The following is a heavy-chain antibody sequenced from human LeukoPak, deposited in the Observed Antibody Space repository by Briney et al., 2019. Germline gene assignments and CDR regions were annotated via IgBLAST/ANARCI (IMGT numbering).Heavy chain of an antibody. CDR1: GFYFSYYG. CDR2: IQQDGSET. V-gene: IGHV3-7*05. J-gene: IGHJ4*02. CDR3: ARAGRPDY. Sequence: GGSLRLSCAASGFYFSYYGMTWVRQAPGKGLEWVANIQQDGSETDDVDSARGRFTVSRDNAKNSLHLQMDSLRAEDTAVYYCARAGRPDYWGRGTLVTVSS.